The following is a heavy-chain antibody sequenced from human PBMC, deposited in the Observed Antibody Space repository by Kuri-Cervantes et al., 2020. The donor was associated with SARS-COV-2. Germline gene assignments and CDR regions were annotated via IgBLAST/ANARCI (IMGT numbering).Heavy chain of an antibody. CDR2: IDHSGST. Sequence: SETLSPTWDVPGSSISSGYYWGWIRQQPGKGLEWLGRIDHSGSTYYNPSLKSRFTISVDTSKNQFSLKLSSVKAANTAVYYCARREAQGLRFLEWLLQGFDPWGQGTLVTVSS. D-gene: IGHD3-3*01. J-gene: IGHJ5*02. V-gene: IGHV4-38-2*01. CDR3: ARREAQGLRFLEWLLQGFDP. CDR1: GSSISSGYY.